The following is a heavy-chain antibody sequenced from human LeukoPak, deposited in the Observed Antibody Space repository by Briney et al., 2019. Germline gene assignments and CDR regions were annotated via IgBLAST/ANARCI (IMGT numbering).Heavy chain of an antibody. CDR3: ARGLVRPTVVIGDAFDI. Sequence: SETLSLTCAVYGGSFSGYYWSWIRQPPGKGLEWIGEINHSGSTNYNPSLKSRVTISVDTSKNQFSLKLSSVTAADTAVYYCARGLVRPTVVIGDAFDIWGQGTMVTVSS. CDR1: GGSFSGYY. J-gene: IGHJ3*02. CDR2: INHSGST. D-gene: IGHD4-23*01. V-gene: IGHV4-34*01.